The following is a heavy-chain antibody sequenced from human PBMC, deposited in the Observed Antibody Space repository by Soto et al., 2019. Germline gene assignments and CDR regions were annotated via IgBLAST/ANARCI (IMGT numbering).Heavy chain of an antibody. Sequence: ASVKVSCKASGYTFTSYAMHWVRQAPGQRLEWMGWINAGNGNTKYSQKFQGRVTITRDTSASTAYMELSSLRYEDTAVYYCARGPTGLWSGILTGYYETHYYYYMDVWGKGTTVTVSS. CDR1: GYTFTSYA. D-gene: IGHD3-9*01. J-gene: IGHJ6*03. V-gene: IGHV1-3*01. CDR2: INAGNGNT. CDR3: ARGPTGLWSGILTGYYETHYYYYMDV.